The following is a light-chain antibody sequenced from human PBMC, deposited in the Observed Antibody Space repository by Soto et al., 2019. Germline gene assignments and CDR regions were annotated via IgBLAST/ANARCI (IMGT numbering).Light chain of an antibody. J-gene: IGKJ4*01. CDR1: QSVSSSY. CDR3: QQYNNWPGT. CDR2: GAS. V-gene: IGKV3D-15*01. Sequence: EIVLSQSPGTLSLSPGERATLSCRASQSVSSSYLAWYQQKPGQAPRLLIYGASSRATGIPTRFSGSGSGTEFTLTIDSLQSEDFAIYFCQQYNNWPGTFGGGTKVDIK.